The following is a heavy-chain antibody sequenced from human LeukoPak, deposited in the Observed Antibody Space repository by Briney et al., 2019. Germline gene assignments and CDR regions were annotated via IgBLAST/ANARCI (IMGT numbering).Heavy chain of an antibody. V-gene: IGHV1-2*02. D-gene: IGHD6-19*01. Sequence: ASVKVSCKASEYTFTGYYMHWLRQAPGQGLEWMGWINPNSGATDYAQKFQGRVIMTRDTSISTVYVELTRLRSDDTAVYYCARGGYNTGWEFDYWGQGTLVTVPS. CDR2: INPNSGAT. CDR3: ARGGYNTGWEFDY. J-gene: IGHJ4*02. CDR1: EYTFTGYY.